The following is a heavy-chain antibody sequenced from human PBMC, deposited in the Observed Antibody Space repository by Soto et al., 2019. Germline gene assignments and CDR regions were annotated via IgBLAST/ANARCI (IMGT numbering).Heavy chain of an antibody. CDR3: GRDGEDGPGTNYNGFAS. Sequence: QMQLVQSGAEVKKPGSSVKVSCKASGGTFGNLGISWLRQAPGQGLEWMGGTIPIFDTPHYAEKFRDRLTITAAATSTAYMELTSVSSEDTATYYWGRDGEDGPGTNYNGFASWAEGTLVTAAS. CDR1: GGTFGNLG. D-gene: IGHD3-10*01. V-gene: IGHV1-69*01. CDR2: TIPIFDTP. J-gene: IGHJ5*01.